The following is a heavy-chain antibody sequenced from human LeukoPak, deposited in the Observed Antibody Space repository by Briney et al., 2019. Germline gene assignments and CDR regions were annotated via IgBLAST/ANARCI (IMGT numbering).Heavy chain of an antibody. V-gene: IGHV5-51*01. CDR2: IYPGDSDT. J-gene: IGHJ4*02. CDR1: GYSITCYW. CDR3: GRALNYYDSSGYCLDY. D-gene: IGHD3-22*01. Sequence: GESLKICSKGSGYSITCYWIGWVRQMPGKGLEWMGIIYPGDSDTRYSPSFQGQVTISADKSISTAYLQWSSLKASDPAMYYCGRALNYYDSSGYCLDYWGQGTLVTVSS.